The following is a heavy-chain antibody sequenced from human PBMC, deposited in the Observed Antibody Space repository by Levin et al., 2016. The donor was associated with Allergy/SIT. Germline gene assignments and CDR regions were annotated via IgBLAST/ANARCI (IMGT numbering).Heavy chain of an antibody. CDR3: GRGPGWTMVRGTTNDYNYYMDV. D-gene: IGHD3-10*01. CDR1: GFTFRSYG. J-gene: IGHJ6*03. V-gene: IGHV3-30*09. Sequence: LSLTCAASGFTFRSYGMHWVRQAPGKGLEWLAVISHDGDIKFYADSVNGRFAISRDNSQKTVFLQMNSLRAEDTALYYCGRGPGWTMVRGTTNDYNYYMDVWGKGTTVIVS. CDR2: ISHDGDIK.